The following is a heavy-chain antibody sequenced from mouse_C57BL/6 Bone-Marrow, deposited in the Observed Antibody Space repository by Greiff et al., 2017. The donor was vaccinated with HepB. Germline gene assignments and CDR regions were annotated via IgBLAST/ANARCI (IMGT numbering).Heavy chain of an antibody. V-gene: IGHV2-2*01. Sequence: VKLQESGPGLVQPSQSLSITCTVSGFSLTSYGVHWVRQSPGKGLEWLGVIWSGGSTDYNAAFISRLSISKDNSKSQVFFKMNSLQADDTAIYYCARKTDSSGDVGFAYWGQGTLVTVSA. J-gene: IGHJ3*01. CDR2: IWSGGST. CDR3: ARKTDSSGDVGFAY. CDR1: GFSLTSYG. D-gene: IGHD3-2*02.